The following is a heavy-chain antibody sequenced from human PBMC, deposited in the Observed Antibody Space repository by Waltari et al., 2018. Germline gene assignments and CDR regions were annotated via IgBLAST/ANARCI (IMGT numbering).Heavy chain of an antibody. CDR2: IYHSGST. CDR1: GYSISRGYY. V-gene: IGHV4-38-2*01. J-gene: IGHJ6*02. D-gene: IGHD1-26*01. Sequence: QVQLQESGPGLVKPSETLSLTCAVSGYSISRGYYWGWIRQPPGKGLEWIGSIYHSGSTYYNPSLKSRVTISVDTSKNQFSLKLSSVTAADTAVYYCARHLGSGSYYGMDVWGQGTTVTVSS. CDR3: ARHLGSGSYYGMDV.